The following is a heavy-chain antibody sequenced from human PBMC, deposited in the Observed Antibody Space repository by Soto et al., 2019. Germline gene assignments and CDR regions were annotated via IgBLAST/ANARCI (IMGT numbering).Heavy chain of an antibody. Sequence: QVHLVQSGAEVKMPGASVRVSCKSSGFTFTDYYLHWVRQVPGQGPELLGWIDLYSGDTKYAQKFQGRVTMTRDASITTGYMELNRLRSDDTAVYYCTRPTINVAGRNSDLEYWGQGIPVTVSS. V-gene: IGHV1-2*02. CDR1: GFTFTDYY. CDR3: TRPTINVAGRNSDLEY. CDR2: IDLYSGDT. D-gene: IGHD6-19*01. J-gene: IGHJ4*02.